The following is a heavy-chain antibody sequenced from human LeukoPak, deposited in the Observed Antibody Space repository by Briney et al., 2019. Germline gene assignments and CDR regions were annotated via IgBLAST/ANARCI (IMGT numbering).Heavy chain of an antibody. V-gene: IGHV4-59*11. CDR3: ARGSTYGSGNYYNRFPRYYFDY. CDR2: IYYSGST. J-gene: IGHJ4*02. CDR1: GGSISSHY. Sequence: SETLSLTCTVSGGSISSHYWSWIRQPPGKGLEWIGYIYYSGSTNYNPSLKSRVTISVDTSKNQFSLKLSSVTAADTAVYYCARGSTYGSGNYYNRFPRYYFDYWGQGTLVTVSS. D-gene: IGHD3-10*01.